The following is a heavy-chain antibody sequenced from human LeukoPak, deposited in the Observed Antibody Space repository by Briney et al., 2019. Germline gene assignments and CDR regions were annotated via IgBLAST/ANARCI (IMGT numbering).Heavy chain of an antibody. CDR1: GGSISSSSYY. D-gene: IGHD3-22*01. Sequence: SETLSLTCTVSGGSISSSSYYWGWIRQPPGKGLEWIGSIYYSGSTYYNPSPKSRVTISVDTSKNQFSLKLSSVTAADTAVYYCARIMGYDSSGYYSPLDYWGQGTLVTVSS. V-gene: IGHV4-39*01. CDR3: ARIMGYDSSGYYSPLDY. CDR2: IYYSGST. J-gene: IGHJ4*02.